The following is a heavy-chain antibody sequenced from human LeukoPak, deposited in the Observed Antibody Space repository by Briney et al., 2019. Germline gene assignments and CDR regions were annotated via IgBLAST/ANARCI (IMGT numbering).Heavy chain of an antibody. CDR1: GGSFSGYY. V-gene: IGHV4-34*01. J-gene: IGHJ4*02. CDR3: ARGRRWSRGYCSSTSCNRRLDY. D-gene: IGHD2-2*02. CDR2: INHSGST. Sequence: SETLSLTCAVYGGSFSGYYWSWIRQPPGKGLEWIGEINHSGSTNYNPSLKSRVTISVDTSKNQFSLKLSSVTAADTAVYYCARGRRWSRGYCSSTSCNRRLDYWGQGTLVTVSS.